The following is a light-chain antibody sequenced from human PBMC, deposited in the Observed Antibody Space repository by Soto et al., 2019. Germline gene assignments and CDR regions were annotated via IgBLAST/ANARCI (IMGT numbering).Light chain of an antibody. Sequence: ETVMTQSPATLPVSPGERATLSCRASQSVRSNLAWYQQKPGQAPRLLIYGASTRATGVPARFSGSGSGTEFTLTINSLEPEDSAVYYCQQRHMWPITFGQGTRLEI. J-gene: IGKJ5*01. CDR1: QSVRSN. CDR2: GAS. V-gene: IGKV3-15*01. CDR3: QQRHMWPIT.